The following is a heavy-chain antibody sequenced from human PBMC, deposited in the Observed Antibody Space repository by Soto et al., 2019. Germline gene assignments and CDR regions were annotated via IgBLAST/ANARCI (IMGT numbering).Heavy chain of an antibody. CDR3: ARDEVGATDCYYYGMDV. Sequence: ASVKVSCKAAGYTFTNYGISWVRQAPGQGLEWMGWISAYNGNTNYAQKLQGRVTMTTDTSTSTAHMELRSLRSDDTAVYYCARDEVGATDCYYYGMDVWGQGTTVTVSS. CDR1: GYTFTNYG. V-gene: IGHV1-18*01. D-gene: IGHD1-26*01. CDR2: ISAYNGNT. J-gene: IGHJ6*02.